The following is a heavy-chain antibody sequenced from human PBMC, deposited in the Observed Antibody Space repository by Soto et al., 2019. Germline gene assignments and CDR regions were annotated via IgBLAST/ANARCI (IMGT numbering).Heavy chain of an antibody. CDR2: VSPPFRTS. D-gene: IGHD3-10*01. CDR3: ARVLYYGSGSYSPYGMDV. J-gene: IGHJ6*02. V-gene: IGHV1-69*01. CDR1: GVSFNNNG. Sequence: QVRLVQSGAEVKKPGSSVKVSCKTSGVSFNNNGIGWVRQAPGHGLEWMGGVSPPFRTSNYARKFQGRISITGDASTGTVNMELTSLTSEDTAQYYCARVLYYGSGSYSPYGMDVWGQGTTVTVSS.